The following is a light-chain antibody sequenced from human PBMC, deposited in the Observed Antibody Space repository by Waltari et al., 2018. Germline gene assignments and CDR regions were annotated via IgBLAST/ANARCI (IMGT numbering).Light chain of an antibody. CDR2: ENT. CDR3: GTWDSSLSGAV. Sequence: SVLTPPPSVSAAPGQRVTISCSGGRSTIGNNYVSWYRQFPGTAPKLLIYENTERPSGIPGRFSGSKSGTSATLDITGLQAGDEADYYCGTWDSSLSGAVFGGGTHLTVL. CDR1: RSTIGNNY. V-gene: IGLV1-51*02. J-gene: IGLJ7*01.